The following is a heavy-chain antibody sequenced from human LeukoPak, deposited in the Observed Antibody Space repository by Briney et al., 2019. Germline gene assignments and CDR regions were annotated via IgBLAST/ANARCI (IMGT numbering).Heavy chain of an antibody. D-gene: IGHD2-15*01. Sequence: SVNVSCKASGATFISYAMSWVRQAPGQGLEWMGGIIPIFGTANYAQKFQGRVTITADKSTSTAYMEVSSLRSEDTAVYYCAGGRPRGYCSGGSCYHNFDYWGQGTLVTVSA. V-gene: IGHV1-69*06. CDR3: AGGRPRGYCSGGSCYHNFDY. CDR2: IIPIFGTA. J-gene: IGHJ4*02. CDR1: GATFISYA.